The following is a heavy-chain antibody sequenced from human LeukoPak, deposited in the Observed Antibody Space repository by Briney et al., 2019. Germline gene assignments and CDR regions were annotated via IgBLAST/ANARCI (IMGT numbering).Heavy chain of an antibody. CDR2: INHSGST. CDR1: GGSFSGYY. D-gene: IGHD4-23*01. J-gene: IGHJ6*02. CDR3: ARGQGGNPATSYYYYGMDV. Sequence: PSETLSLTCAVYGGSFSGYYWSWIRQPPGKGLEWIGEINHSGSTNYNPSLKSRVTISVDTSKNQLSLKLSSVTAADTAVYYCARGQGGNPATSYYYYGMDVWGQGTTVTVSS. V-gene: IGHV4-34*01.